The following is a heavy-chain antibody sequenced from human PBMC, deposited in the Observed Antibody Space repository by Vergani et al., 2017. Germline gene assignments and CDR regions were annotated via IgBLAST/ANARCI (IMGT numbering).Heavy chain of an antibody. CDR1: GFTFSSYT. CDR3: ARQESRGRAAARLDY. D-gene: IGHD6-13*01. Sequence: EVQLLESGGGLVQPGGSLRLSCAASGFTFSSYTMSWVRQAPGKGLEWVSAISGSGGSTYYADSVKGQFTISRDKSKNTLYLQMSSLRAEDTAVYYCARQESRGRAAARLDYWGQGTLVTVSS. V-gene: IGHV3-23*01. CDR2: ISGSGGST. J-gene: IGHJ4*02.